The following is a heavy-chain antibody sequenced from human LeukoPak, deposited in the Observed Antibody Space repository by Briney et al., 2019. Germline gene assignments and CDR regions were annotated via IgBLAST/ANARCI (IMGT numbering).Heavy chain of an antibody. Sequence: SETLSLTCTVSGGSISSYYWSWIRQPPGKGLEWIGYIYYSGSINYNPSLKSRVTISVDTSKNQFSLKLSSVTAADTAVYYCARVSRYYYYDSSVFAWFDPWGQGTLVTVSS. J-gene: IGHJ5*02. CDR1: GGSISSYY. D-gene: IGHD3-22*01. CDR3: ARVSRYYYYDSSVFAWFDP. CDR2: IYYSGSI. V-gene: IGHV4-59*01.